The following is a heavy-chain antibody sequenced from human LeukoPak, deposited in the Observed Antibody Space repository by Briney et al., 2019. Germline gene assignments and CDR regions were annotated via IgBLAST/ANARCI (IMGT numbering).Heavy chain of an antibody. Sequence: SETLSLTCAVYGGSFSGCYWSWIRQPPGKGLEWIGEINHSGSTNYNPSLNSRVTISVDTSKNQFSLKLSSVTAADTAVYYCQLQYYYDSSGYYHDYWGQGTLVTVSS. V-gene: IGHV4-34*01. CDR3: QLQYYYDSSGYYHDY. J-gene: IGHJ4*02. D-gene: IGHD3-22*01. CDR2: INHSGST. CDR1: GGSFSGCY.